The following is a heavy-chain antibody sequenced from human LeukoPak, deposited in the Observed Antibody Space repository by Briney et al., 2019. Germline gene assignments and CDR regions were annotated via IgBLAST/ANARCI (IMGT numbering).Heavy chain of an antibody. D-gene: IGHD3-10*01. Sequence: SETLSLTCTVSGGSISSGSYYWSWIRQPAGKGLEWIGRIYTSGSTNYNPSLKSRVTISVDASKNQFSLKLSSVTAADTAVYYCARDRGLGYWGQGTLVTVSS. J-gene: IGHJ4*02. CDR1: GGSISSGSYY. CDR3: ARDRGLGY. V-gene: IGHV4-61*02. CDR2: IYTSGST.